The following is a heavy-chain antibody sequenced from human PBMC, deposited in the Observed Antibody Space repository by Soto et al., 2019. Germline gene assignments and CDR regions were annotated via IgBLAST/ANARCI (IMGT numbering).Heavy chain of an antibody. D-gene: IGHD3-16*02. CDR3: AKSPLMITFGGVIPYYFDY. CDR1: GFTFSSYA. Sequence: PGGSLRLSCAASGFTFSSYAMSWVRQAPGKGLEWVSAISGSGGSTYYADSVKGRFTISRDNSKNTLYLQMNSLRAEDTAVHYCAKSPLMITFGGVIPYYFDYWGQGTLVTVSS. CDR2: ISGSGGST. V-gene: IGHV3-23*01. J-gene: IGHJ4*02.